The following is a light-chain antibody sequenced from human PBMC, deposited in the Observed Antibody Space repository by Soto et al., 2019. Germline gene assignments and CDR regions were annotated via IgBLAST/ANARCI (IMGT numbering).Light chain of an antibody. Sequence: DIQMAQSPSTLSASVGDRVTITCRASQNIDSWLAWYQHKPGKAAKVQIYDASSLETGVPSRFSGSGSGTEFSLTISSLRPDDFATYYCQQYDTYPLTFGQGTKVEIK. CDR3: QQYDTYPLT. CDR1: QNIDSW. V-gene: IGKV1-5*01. CDR2: DAS. J-gene: IGKJ1*01.